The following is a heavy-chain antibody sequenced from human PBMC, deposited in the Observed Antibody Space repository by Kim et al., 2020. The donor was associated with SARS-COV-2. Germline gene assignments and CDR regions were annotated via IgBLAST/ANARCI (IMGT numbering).Heavy chain of an antibody. Sequence: FQGRVTITADESTSTAYMELSSLRSEDTAVYYCARLPSGSYQRYYYGMDVWGQGTTVTVSS. J-gene: IGHJ6*02. D-gene: IGHD3-10*01. V-gene: IGHV1-69*01. CDR3: ARLPSGSYQRYYYGMDV.